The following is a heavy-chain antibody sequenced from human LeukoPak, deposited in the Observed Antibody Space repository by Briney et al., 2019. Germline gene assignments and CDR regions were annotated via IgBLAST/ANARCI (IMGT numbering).Heavy chain of an antibody. V-gene: IGHV3-21*01. CDR2: IRSSSSYI. J-gene: IGHJ4*02. CDR3: ARDGPSIAADFDC. CDR1: GFTFSSYS. Sequence: PGGSLRLSCAASGFTFSSYSMNWVRQAPGEGLEWVSSIRSSSSYIYYADSLKGRFTISRDNAKNSLYLQMNSLRAEDSAVYYCARDGPSIAADFDCWGQGTLVTVSS. D-gene: IGHD6-6*01.